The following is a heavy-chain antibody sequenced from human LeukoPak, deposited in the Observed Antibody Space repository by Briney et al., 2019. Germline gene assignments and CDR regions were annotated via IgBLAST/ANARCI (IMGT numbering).Heavy chain of an antibody. V-gene: IGHV3-33*03. J-gene: IGHJ4*02. CDR2: IWHDGSNK. CDR1: RFTFSSYG. D-gene: IGHD6-19*01. CDR3: VKNDGWFHLAQ. Sequence: GGSLRLSCAASRFTFSSYGMHWVRQAPGKGLEWVAVIWHDGSNKYYADSVKGRFTISRDNTNNALYLQMNSLRVEDTAVYYCVKNDGWFHLAQWGQGTLVTVSS.